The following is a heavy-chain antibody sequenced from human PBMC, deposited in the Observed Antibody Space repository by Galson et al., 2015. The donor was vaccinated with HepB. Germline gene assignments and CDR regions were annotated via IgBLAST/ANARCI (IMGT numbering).Heavy chain of an antibody. D-gene: IGHD6-19*01. CDR2: IIPIFGTA. CDR3: ARDAGIAVQGTVGYYYGMDV. CDR1: GGTFSSYA. V-gene: IGHV1-69*13. Sequence: SVTVSCKASGGTFSSYAISWVRQAPGQGLEWMGGIIPIFGTANYAQKFQGRVTITADESTSTAYMELSSLRSEDTAVYYCARDAGIAVQGTVGYYYGMDVWGQGTTVTVSS. J-gene: IGHJ6*02.